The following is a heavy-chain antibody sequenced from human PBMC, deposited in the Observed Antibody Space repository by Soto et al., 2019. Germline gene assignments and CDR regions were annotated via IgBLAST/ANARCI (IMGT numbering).Heavy chain of an antibody. CDR2: VNHAGSGR. CDR3: AWDTGYNRGWGF. D-gene: IGHD6-19*01. V-gene: IGHV3-7*04. CDR1: GFTFSSNW. J-gene: IGHJ4*02. Sequence: EVQLVESGGDLVQPGGSLRLSCAASGFTFSSNWMSWVRQAAGQGLEWVANVNHAGSGRYYVDSVKGRFTMSRDNAKNSLYLQLNSLRAEDTAVYYCAWDTGYNRGWGFWGQGTLVIVSS.